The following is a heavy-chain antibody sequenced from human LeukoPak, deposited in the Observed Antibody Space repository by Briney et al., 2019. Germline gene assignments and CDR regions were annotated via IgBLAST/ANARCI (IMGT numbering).Heavy chain of an antibody. Sequence: GGSLRLSCAASGFTFSSYWMSWVRQAPGKGLEWVANIKQDGSEKYYVDSVKGRFTISRDNAKNSLYLQMNSLRAEDTAVYYCANSRQAFAAAYWGQGTLVTVST. V-gene: IGHV3-7*01. J-gene: IGHJ4*02. CDR1: GFTFSSYW. CDR3: ANSRQAFAAAY. D-gene: IGHD6-13*01. CDR2: IKQDGSEK.